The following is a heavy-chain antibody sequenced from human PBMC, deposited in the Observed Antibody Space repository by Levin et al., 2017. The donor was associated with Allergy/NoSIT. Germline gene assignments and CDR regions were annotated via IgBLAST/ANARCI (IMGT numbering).Heavy chain of an antibody. J-gene: IGHJ6*02. CDR1: GVTFSIYG. D-gene: IGHD2-2*01. V-gene: IGHV3-30*18. CDR2: ISKDGNKK. Sequence: GGSLRLSCAASGVTFSIYGMHWVRQAPGKGLEWVAAISKDGNKKYYADSVKGRFTISRDNSKNTLYLQMNSLRPDDTAVYYCAKDWLIVVVPAFDSGGGMDVWGQGTTVTVSS. CDR3: AKDWLIVVVPAFDSGGGMDV.